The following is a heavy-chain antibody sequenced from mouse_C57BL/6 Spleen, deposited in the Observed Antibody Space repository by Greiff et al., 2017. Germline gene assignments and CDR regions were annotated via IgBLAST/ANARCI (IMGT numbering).Heavy chain of an antibody. CDR2: IYPGSGST. CDR1: GYTFTSYW. Sequence: VQLQQSGAELVKPGASVKMSCKASGYTFTSYWITWVKQRPGQGLEWIGDIYPGSGSTNYNEKFKSKATLTVDTSSSTAYMQLSSLTSEDSAVYYCARGDYYGSSVVWYFDVWGTGTTVTVSS. V-gene: IGHV1-55*01. CDR3: ARGDYYGSSVVWYFDV. J-gene: IGHJ1*03. D-gene: IGHD1-1*01.